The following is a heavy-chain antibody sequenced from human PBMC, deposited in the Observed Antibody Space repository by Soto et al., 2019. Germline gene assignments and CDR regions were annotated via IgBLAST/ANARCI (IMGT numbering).Heavy chain of an antibody. D-gene: IGHD1-26*01. J-gene: IGHJ3*01. CDR2: LSSESTFI. Sequence: PGGSLRLSCAASGFTFSTFYMNWVRQAPGKGLEWVSFLSSESTFISYADSVKGRFTISRGNSKKSLFLQMDSLRVEDTAVYYCARVRSGTYNAFDLWGQGTVVTVSS. CDR1: GFTFSTFY. V-gene: IGHV3-11*06. CDR3: ARVRSGTYNAFDL.